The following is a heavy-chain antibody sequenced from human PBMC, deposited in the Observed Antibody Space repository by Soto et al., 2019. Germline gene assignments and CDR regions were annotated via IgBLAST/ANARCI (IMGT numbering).Heavy chain of an antibody. J-gene: IGHJ4*02. D-gene: IGHD6-13*01. CDR3: TAGIAATGTIDY. Sequence: QVQLQESGPGLVKPSETLSLTCTVSGGSISSYYWSWIRQPPGKGLEWIGYIYYSGSTNYNPSLKSRVTISVDTSKNQFSLKLSSVTAADTAVYYCTAGIAATGTIDYWGQGTLVTVSS. V-gene: IGHV4-59*01. CDR2: IYYSGST. CDR1: GGSISSYY.